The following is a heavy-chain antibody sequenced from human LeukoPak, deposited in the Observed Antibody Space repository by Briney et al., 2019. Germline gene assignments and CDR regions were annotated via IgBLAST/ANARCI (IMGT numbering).Heavy chain of an antibody. V-gene: IGHV4-59*01. CDR1: GDSISNNY. CDR3: ARGVYAGSGY. J-gene: IGHJ4*02. Sequence: SETLSLTCTVSGDSISNNYWSWLRQPPGKGLEWIGNVFYRGITNYNPSLKSRVTISVDTSKNQFSLKLNSVTAADTAVYYCARGVYAGSGYWGQGALVTVSS. D-gene: IGHD2-8*01. CDR2: VFYRGIT.